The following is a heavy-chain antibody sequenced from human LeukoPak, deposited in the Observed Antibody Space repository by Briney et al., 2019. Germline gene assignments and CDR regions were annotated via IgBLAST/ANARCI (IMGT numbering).Heavy chain of an antibody. V-gene: IGHV3-23*01. Sequence: GGSLRLSRAASGFTFRSYAMSWVRQAPGKGLEWVSTISNNGGSTYYADSVKGRFTISRDNSKNTLYLQMNSLRAEDTAVYYCASYYGSSGFYTHFDYWGQETLVTVSS. CDR3: ASYYGSSGFYTHFDY. CDR1: GFTFRSYA. CDR2: ISNNGGST. J-gene: IGHJ4*02. D-gene: IGHD3-22*01.